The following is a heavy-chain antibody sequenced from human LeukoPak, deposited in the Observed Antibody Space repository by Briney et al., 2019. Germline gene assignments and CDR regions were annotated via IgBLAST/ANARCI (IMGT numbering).Heavy chain of an antibody. CDR3: ARDCSDCSGGSCYFNWFDP. D-gene: IGHD2-15*01. J-gene: IGHJ5*02. V-gene: IGHV4-59*01. CDR2: IYYSGST. CDR1: GGSISSYY. Sequence: SETLSLTCTVSGGSISSYYWSWIRQPPGKGLEWIGYIYYSGSTNYNPSLKSRVTISVDTSKNQFSLKLSSVTAADTAVYYCARDCSDCSGGSCYFNWFDPWGQGTLVTVSS.